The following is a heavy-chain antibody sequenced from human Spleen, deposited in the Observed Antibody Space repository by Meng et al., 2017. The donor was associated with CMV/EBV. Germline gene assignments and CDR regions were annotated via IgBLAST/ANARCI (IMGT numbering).Heavy chain of an antibody. J-gene: IGHJ4*02. CDR2: ISFDGNNK. D-gene: IGHD2-21*01. V-gene: IGHV3-30*04. CDR3: VRDLEYCGDSKCNTFDY. Sequence: GESLKISCAASGFSFSRYAMHWVRQAPGKGLDWVAIISFDGNNKYYADSVKGRFTISRDNSRNTLNLQMNSLRAEDTAIYYCVRDLEYCGDSKCNTFDYWGLGTLVTVSS. CDR1: GFSFSRYA.